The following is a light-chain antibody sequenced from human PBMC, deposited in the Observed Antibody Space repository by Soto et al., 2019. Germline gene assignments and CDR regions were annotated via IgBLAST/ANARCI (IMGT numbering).Light chain of an antibody. Sequence: EIVLTQSPGTLSLSPGERATLSCRASQSFRSSYLAWYQQRPGQAPRLLIYAASSRATGIPARFSGSGSGTEFILTISGLQSEDFAVYYCQQYNDWPPYTFGQGTKLEMK. CDR1: QSFRSSY. V-gene: IGKV3D-15*01. CDR3: QQYNDWPPYT. CDR2: AAS. J-gene: IGKJ2*01.